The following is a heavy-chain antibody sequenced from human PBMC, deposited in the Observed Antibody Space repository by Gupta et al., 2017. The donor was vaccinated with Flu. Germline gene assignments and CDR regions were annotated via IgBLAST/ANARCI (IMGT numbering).Heavy chain of an antibody. D-gene: IGHD6-13*01. J-gene: IGHJ6*03. CDR3: AKGSRQQLGRYYYYYMDV. Sequence: EVQLFESGGGLVQPGGSLSLSRAASAFPFRSYAMGWVRQAPGKGLEWVSAISGSGGSTYYADSVKGRFTISRDNAKNTLYRQMNSLRAEETAVYYCAKGSRQQLGRYYYYYMDVWGKGTTVTVSS. V-gene: IGHV3-23*01. CDR1: AFPFRSYA. CDR2: ISGSGGST.